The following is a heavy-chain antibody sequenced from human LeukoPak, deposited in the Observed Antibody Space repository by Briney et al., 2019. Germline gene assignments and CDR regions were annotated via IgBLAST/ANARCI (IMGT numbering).Heavy chain of an antibody. D-gene: IGHD4-17*01. CDR2: ISAYNGNT. J-gene: IGHJ4*02. CDR1: GYTFTSYG. CDR3: ARATQLRVFDY. V-gene: IGHV1-18*01. Sequence: ASVKVSCKASGYTFTSYGISWVRQAPGQGLEWMGWISAYNGNTNYAQKLQGRVTMTRDTSTSTVYMELSSLRSEDTAVYYCARATQLRVFDYWGQGTLVTVSS.